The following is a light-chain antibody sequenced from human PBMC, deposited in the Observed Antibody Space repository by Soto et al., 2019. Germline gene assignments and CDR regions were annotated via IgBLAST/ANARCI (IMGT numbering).Light chain of an antibody. CDR2: DAS. CDR1: QSLSSG. CDR3: QQYILYL. J-gene: IGKJ1*01. V-gene: IGKV1-5*01. Sequence: DIQMTQSPSTLSASVGDRVTITCRASQSLSSGLAWYQQKPAKAPKLLIYDASTLGSGVPSRFSGSGSGTSFTHTSSCLQEDEFANYHCQQYILYLFGQGTKVEI.